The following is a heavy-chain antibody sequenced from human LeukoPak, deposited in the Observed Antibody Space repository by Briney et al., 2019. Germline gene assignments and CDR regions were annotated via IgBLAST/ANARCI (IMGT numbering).Heavy chain of an antibody. J-gene: IGHJ4*02. CDR1: GFTFNSFV. CDR3: AKTSRAYSNYDSPYDY. Sequence: GGSLRLSCAASGFTFNSFVMSWVRQAPGKELEWVSLISRGGDTTYYADSVKGQFTVSRDNSKNTLFLQMTSLRAEDTALYYCAKTSRAYSNYDSPYDYWGQGTLVTVSS. V-gene: IGHV3-23*01. CDR2: ISRGGDTT. D-gene: IGHD4-11*01.